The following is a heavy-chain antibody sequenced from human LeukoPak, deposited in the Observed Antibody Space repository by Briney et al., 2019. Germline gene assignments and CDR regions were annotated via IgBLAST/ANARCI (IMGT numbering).Heavy chain of an antibody. J-gene: IGHJ4*02. V-gene: IGHV4-39*07. CDR1: GDSISSSNYY. Sequence: SETLSLTCTVSGDSISSSNYYWGWIRQPPGKGLEWIGSTPYSGDTVYNPSLKSRVTISVDKSKNQFSLKLSSVTAADTAVYYCAGGWYAVDYWGQGTLVTVSS. D-gene: IGHD6-19*01. CDR3: AGGWYAVDY. CDR2: TPYSGDT.